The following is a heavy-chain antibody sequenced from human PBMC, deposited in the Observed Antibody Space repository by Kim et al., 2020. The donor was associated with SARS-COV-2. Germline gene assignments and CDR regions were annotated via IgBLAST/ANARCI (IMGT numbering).Heavy chain of an antibody. CDR2: IYYSGST. CDR3: ARPYGYYYFDY. D-gene: IGHD5-18*01. CDR1: GGSISSSSYY. J-gene: IGHJ4*02. Sequence: SETLSLTCTVSGGSISSSSYYWGWIRQPPGKGLEWIGSIYYSGSTYYNPSLKSRVTISVDTSKNQFSLKLSSVTAADTAVYYCARPYGYYYFDYWGQGTLVTVSS. V-gene: IGHV4-39*01.